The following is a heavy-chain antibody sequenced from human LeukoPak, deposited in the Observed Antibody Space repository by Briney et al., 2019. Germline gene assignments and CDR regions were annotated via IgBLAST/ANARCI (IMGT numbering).Heavy chain of an antibody. Sequence: GGSLRLSCTASGFTFSSYAMHWVRQAPGKGLEWVAIISYDESNKYYTDSVKGRFIISRDNSKNTLYLQMHSLRAEDTAVYYCARGGIYCSSTSCYWISVDYWGQGTLVTVSS. J-gene: IGHJ4*02. CDR1: GFTFSSYA. CDR3: ARGGIYCSSTSCYWISVDY. CDR2: ISYDESNK. V-gene: IGHV3-30*04. D-gene: IGHD2-2*01.